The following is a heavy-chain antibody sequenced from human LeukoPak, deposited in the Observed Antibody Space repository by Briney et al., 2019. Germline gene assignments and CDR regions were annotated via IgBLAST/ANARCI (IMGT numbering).Heavy chain of an antibody. J-gene: IGHJ6*03. CDR1: GGTFSSYA. D-gene: IGHD2-21*01. CDR3: ARGGGDGYYYYYYMDV. CDR2: INPNSGGT. Sequence: ASVKVSRKASGGTFSSYAISWVRQAPGQGLEWMGWINPNSGGTNYAQKFQGRVTMTRDTSISTAYMELSRLRSDDTAVYYCARGGGDGYYYYYYMDVWGKGTTVTVSS. V-gene: IGHV1-2*02.